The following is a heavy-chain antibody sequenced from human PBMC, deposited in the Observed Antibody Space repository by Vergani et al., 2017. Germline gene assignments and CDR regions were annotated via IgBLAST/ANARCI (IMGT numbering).Heavy chain of an antibody. V-gene: IGHV4-59*11. D-gene: IGHD3-10*01. J-gene: IGHJ4*02. CDR3: ARSRIYYGAGSPDH. CDR2: IHYSENT. CDR1: FDSLRNLS. Sequence: QVQLQESGPGLVKSSETLSLTCSVSFDSLRNLSCNWIRQPPGKGLEWIGSIHYSENTNYNPSLKTRVTISVDTSKNQFSLTLTAVTAADTAVYYCARSRIYYGAGSPDHWGQGTLVTVSS.